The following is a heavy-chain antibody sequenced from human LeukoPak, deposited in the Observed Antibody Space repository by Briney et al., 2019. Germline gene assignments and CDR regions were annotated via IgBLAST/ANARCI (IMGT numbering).Heavy chain of an antibody. CDR1: GFTFSSYG. CDR2: IRYDGSNK. CDR3: AKDQSLYNVYYFDY. Sequence: GGSLRLSCAASGFTFSSYGMHWVRQAPGKGLEWVAFIRYDGSNKYYADSVKGRFTISRDNSKNTLYLQMNSLRAEDTAVYYCAKDQSLYNVYYFDYWGQGTLVTVSS. V-gene: IGHV3-30*02. J-gene: IGHJ4*02. D-gene: IGHD5-24*01.